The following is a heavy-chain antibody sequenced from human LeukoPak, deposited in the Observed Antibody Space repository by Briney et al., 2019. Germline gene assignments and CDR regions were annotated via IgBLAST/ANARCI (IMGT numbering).Heavy chain of an antibody. CDR1: GGSISGYY. CDR3: ARARSITIFGVVYYFDY. D-gene: IGHD3-3*01. V-gene: IGHV4-34*01. CDR2: INHSGSA. Sequence: PSETLSLTCTVSGGSISGYYWSWIRQPPGKGLEWIGEINHSGSANYNPSLKSRVTVSVDTSKNQFSLKLSSVTAADTAVYYCARARSITIFGVVYYFDYWGRGTLVTVSS. J-gene: IGHJ4*02.